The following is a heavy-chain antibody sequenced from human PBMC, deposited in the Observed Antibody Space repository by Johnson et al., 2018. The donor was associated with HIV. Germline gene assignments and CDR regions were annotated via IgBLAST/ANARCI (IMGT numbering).Heavy chain of an antibody. CDR3: ARGDDSMGVAFNI. D-gene: IGHD3-16*01. J-gene: IGHJ3*02. CDR1: GFTFSSYG. CDR2: IRYDGSNK. Sequence: VQLVESGGGVVQPGGSLRLSCAASGFTFSSYGMHWVRQAPGKGLEWVAFIRYDGSNKYYADSVKGRFTISRDNSKNTLYLQMNSLRAEDTAVYYCARGDDSMGVAFNIWGQGTMVTVSS. V-gene: IGHV3-30*02.